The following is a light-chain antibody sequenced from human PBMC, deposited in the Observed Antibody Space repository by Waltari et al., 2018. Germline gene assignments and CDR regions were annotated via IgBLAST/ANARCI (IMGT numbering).Light chain of an antibody. V-gene: IGLV3-21*03. Sequence: SYVLTQPPSVSVVPGKTATITCGGSDIGTKSVQWYQQKPGQAPVGVVFEGTGRPSGVPERFSGSNSAHTATLTISRVEAGDEAHYFCQVWDTRSDHWVFGGGTKLTVL. J-gene: IGLJ3*02. CDR1: DIGTKS. CDR3: QVWDTRSDHWV. CDR2: EGT.